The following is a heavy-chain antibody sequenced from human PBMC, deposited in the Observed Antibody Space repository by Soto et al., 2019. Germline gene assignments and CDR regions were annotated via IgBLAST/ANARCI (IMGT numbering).Heavy chain of an antibody. CDR3: ARLGCSGGSCYSYYYYYYMDV. D-gene: IGHD2-15*01. CDR2: IYYSGST. Sequence: TLFLTCTVSGGSISSSSYYWGWIRQPPGKGLEWIGSIYYSGSTYYNPSLKSRVTISVDTSKNQFSLKLSSVTAADTAVYYCARLGCSGGSCYSYYYYYYMDVWGKGTTVTVS. V-gene: IGHV4-39*01. J-gene: IGHJ6*03. CDR1: GGSISSSSYY.